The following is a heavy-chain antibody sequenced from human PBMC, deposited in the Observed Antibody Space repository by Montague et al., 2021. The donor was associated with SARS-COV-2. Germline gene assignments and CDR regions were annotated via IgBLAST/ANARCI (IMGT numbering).Heavy chain of an antibody. V-gene: IGHV4-39*02. Sequence: SETLSLTCTVSGGSITNNIDYWARIRQPPGKGLEWIGSIYYTGXTXYXXXXKXRVTISVVTSKNHFTLKLSSVTAAETAVYYCARLKRYFDSSGSPSAFDFWGQGTKVTVSS. CDR2: IYYTGXT. J-gene: IGHJ3*01. CDR1: GGSITNNIDY. D-gene: IGHD3-22*01. CDR3: ARLKRYFDSSGSPSAFDF.